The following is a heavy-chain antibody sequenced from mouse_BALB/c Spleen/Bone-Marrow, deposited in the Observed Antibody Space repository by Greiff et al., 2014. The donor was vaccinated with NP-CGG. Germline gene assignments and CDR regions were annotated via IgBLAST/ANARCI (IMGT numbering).Heavy chain of an antibody. D-gene: IGHD1-1*01. V-gene: IGHV1-14*01. CDR1: GYTFTSYV. J-gene: IGHJ1*01. CDR2: INPYNDGT. CDR3: ARGGYYGTSLYWYFDV. Sequence: LVESGPELVKPGDSVKMSCKASGYTFTSYVIHWVKQKPGQGLEWIGYINPYNDGTKYNEKFKGKATLTSDKSSSTAYMELSSLTSEDSAVYYCARGGYYGTSLYWYFDVWGAGTTVTVSS.